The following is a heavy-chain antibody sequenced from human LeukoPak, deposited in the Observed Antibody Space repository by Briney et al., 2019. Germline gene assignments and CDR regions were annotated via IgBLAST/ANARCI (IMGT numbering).Heavy chain of an antibody. CDR3: ARVRNDILTGYYKPSPFYYGMDV. Sequence: GASVKVSCKASGYTFTSYDINWVRQATGQGLEWMGWMNPNSGNTGYAQKFQGRVTMTRNTSISTAYMELSSLRSEDTAVYYCARVRNDILTGYYKPSPFYYGMDVWGQGTTVTVSS. V-gene: IGHV1-8*01. CDR2: MNPNSGNT. CDR1: GYTFTSYD. J-gene: IGHJ6*02. D-gene: IGHD3-9*01.